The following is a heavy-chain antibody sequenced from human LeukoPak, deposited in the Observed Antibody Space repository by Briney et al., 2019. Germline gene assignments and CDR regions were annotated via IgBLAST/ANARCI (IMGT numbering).Heavy chain of an antibody. V-gene: IGHV3-21*01. CDR3: ARDYYSSGWYDPYYYGMDV. J-gene: IGHJ6*02. CDR1: GFTFSSYS. D-gene: IGHD6-19*01. Sequence: GGSLRLSCAASGFTFSSYSMNWVRQAPGKGLEWVSSISSSSSYIYYADSVKGRFTISRDNAKNSLYLQMNSLRAEDTAAYYCARDYYSSGWYDPYYYGMDVWGQGTTVTVSS. CDR2: ISSSSSYI.